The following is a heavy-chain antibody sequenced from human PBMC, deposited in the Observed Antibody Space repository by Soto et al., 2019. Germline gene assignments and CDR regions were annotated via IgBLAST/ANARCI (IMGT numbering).Heavy chain of an antibody. Sequence: PGGSLRLSCAASGFTFSSYGMHWVRQAPGKGLEWVAVIWYDGSNKYYADSVKGRFTISRDNSKNPLYLQMNSLRAEDTAVYYCARDSAGYCTNGVCRGFDPWGQGTLVTVSS. J-gene: IGHJ5*02. CDR1: GFTFSSYG. CDR2: IWYDGSNK. CDR3: ARDSAGYCTNGVCRGFDP. D-gene: IGHD2-8*01. V-gene: IGHV3-33*01.